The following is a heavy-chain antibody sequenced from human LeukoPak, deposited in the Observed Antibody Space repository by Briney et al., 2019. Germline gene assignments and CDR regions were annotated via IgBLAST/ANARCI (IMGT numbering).Heavy chain of an antibody. D-gene: IGHD4-17*01. V-gene: IGHV4-34*01. J-gene: IGHJ4*02. CDR3: ARVGYEAWREYGDPFDY. CDR1: GGSFSGYY. Sequence: KPSETLSLTCAVYGGSFSGYYWSWIRQPPGKGLEWIGEINHSGSTKYNPSLKSRVTISVDTSKNQFSLKLSSVTAADTAVYYCARVGYEAWREYGDPFDYWGQGTLVTVSS. CDR2: INHSGST.